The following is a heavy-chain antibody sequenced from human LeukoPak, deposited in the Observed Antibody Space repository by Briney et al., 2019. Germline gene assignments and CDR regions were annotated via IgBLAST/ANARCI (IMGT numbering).Heavy chain of an antibody. Sequence: GGSLRLSCAASGFALSSHWMTWVRQVPGRGPEWVANVNRDGSETYYLDSVKGRFTISKDNAKNSLYLQMNSLRAEDTAVYYCARAIAARPASWGQGTLVTVSS. V-gene: IGHV3-7*03. D-gene: IGHD6-6*01. CDR3: ARAIAARPAS. J-gene: IGHJ4*02. CDR2: VNRDGSET. CDR1: GFALSSHW.